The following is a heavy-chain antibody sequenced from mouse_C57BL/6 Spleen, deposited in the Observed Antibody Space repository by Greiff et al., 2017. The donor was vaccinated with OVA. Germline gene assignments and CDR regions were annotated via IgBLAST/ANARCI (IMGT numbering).Heavy chain of an antibody. CDR1: GFSFNTYA. CDR3: VRDYYGSSGFAY. J-gene: IGHJ3*01. D-gene: IGHD1-1*01. V-gene: IGHV10-1*01. CDR2: IRSKSNNYAT. Sequence: VQLKESGGGLVQPKGSLKLSCAASGFSFNTYAMNWVRQAPGKGLEWVARIRSKSNNYATYYADSVKDRFTISRDDSESMLYLQMNNLKTEDTAMYYCVRDYYGSSGFAYWGQGTLVTVSA.